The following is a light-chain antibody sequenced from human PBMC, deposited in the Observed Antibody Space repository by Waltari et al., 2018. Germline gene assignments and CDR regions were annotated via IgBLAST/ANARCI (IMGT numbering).Light chain of an antibody. Sequence: QSALTQPASVSGSPGQSVTISCTGTSSNVGFFNLVSWYQHHPGKAPKLMIYAVRDRTSCVSNRFSVSNSGYTASLTISGLQAEDEADYYCCSYAGRSTWVFGGGTKVTVL. CDR2: AVR. CDR3: CSYAGRSTWV. V-gene: IGLV2-23*02. CDR1: SSNVGFFNL. J-gene: IGLJ3*02.